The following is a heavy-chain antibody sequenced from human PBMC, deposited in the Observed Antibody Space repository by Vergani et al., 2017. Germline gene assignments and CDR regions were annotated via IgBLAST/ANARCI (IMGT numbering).Heavy chain of an antibody. CDR2: IYPDDSDT. Sequence: EVQLVQSEAEVRKPGESLKISCTGSGYIFTTYWIAWVRQMPGRGLEWMGIIYPDDSDTRYSPSFQGQVTISVDKSISAAYLQWSSLKASDTAIYYCTRAYTGYDPFDYWGQGTLVTVSS. V-gene: IGHV5-51*01. CDR1: GYIFTTYW. CDR3: TRAYTGYDPFDY. J-gene: IGHJ4*02. D-gene: IGHD5-12*01.